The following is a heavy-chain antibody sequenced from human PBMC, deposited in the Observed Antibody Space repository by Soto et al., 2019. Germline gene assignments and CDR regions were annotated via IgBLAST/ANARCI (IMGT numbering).Heavy chain of an antibody. V-gene: IGHV6-1*01. CDR2: TYYRSKWYN. CDR3: ARGSPADFDY. J-gene: IGHJ4*02. Sequence: PSQTLSLTCAISGDSVSSNSVAWNWIRQSPSRGLEWLGRTYYRSKWYNDYAVSVKSRITINPDTSKNQFSLKLSSVTAADTAVYYCARGSPADFDYWGQGTLVTVSS. CDR1: GDSVSSNSVA.